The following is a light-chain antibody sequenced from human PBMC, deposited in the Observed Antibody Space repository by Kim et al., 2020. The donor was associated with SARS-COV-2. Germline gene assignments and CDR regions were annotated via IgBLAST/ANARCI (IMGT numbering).Light chain of an antibody. V-gene: IGKV3-20*01. CDR2: GAS. Sequence: PGKTAPLSCRASQTVGSSYLAWYQQKPGQAPRLLIQGASTRATGIPDRFSGSGSGTDFTLTISRLDPEDFAVYYCQQYGTSRGLTFGGGTKVDIK. CDR1: QTVGSSY. J-gene: IGKJ4*01. CDR3: QQYGTSRGLT.